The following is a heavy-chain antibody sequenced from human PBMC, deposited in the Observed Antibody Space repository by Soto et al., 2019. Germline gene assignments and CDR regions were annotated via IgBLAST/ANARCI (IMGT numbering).Heavy chain of an antibody. CDR1: GFTFSSYA. V-gene: IGHV3-30-3*01. D-gene: IGHD6-19*01. CDR3: RAVARSGTIDY. J-gene: IGHJ4*02. Sequence: QVQLVESGGGVVQPGRSLRLSCAASGFTFSSYAMHWVRQAPGKGLEWVAVISYDGSNKYYADSVKGRFTISRDNSKNTLYRQMNSLRDEDTAVYYPRAVARSGTIDYWGQGTLVTVSS. CDR2: ISYDGSNK.